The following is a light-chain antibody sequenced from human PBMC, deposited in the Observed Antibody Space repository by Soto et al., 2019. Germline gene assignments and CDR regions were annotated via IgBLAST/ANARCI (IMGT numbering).Light chain of an antibody. V-gene: IGKV1-33*01. J-gene: IGKJ5*01. CDR3: QQYDNLIT. CDR1: QDISNY. Sequence: DIQMTQSPSSLSASVGDRVTITCQASQDISNYLNWYQQKPGKAPKLLIYDASNLETGVPSRFSGSGSGTDFTFTISSLQPEDIATYYFQQYDNLITFGQGTRLEMK. CDR2: DAS.